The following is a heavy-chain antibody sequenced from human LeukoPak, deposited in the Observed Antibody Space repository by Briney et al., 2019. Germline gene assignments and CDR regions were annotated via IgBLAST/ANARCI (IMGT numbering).Heavy chain of an antibody. CDR3: ARVSGELDDY. Sequence: GASVKVSCKASGYTFTGYYMHWVRQAPGQGLEWMGWISAYNGNTNYAQKLQGRVTMTTDTSTSTAYMELRSLRSDDTAVYYCARVSGELDDYWGQGTLVTVSS. CDR1: GYTFTGYY. V-gene: IGHV1-18*04. J-gene: IGHJ4*02. CDR2: ISAYNGNT. D-gene: IGHD3-10*01.